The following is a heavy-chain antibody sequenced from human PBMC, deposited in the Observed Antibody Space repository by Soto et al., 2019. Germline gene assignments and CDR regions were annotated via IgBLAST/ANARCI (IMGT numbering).Heavy chain of an antibody. J-gene: IGHJ3*02. Sequence: ASVKVSCKASGGTFSSYTISWVRQAPGQGLEWMGRIIPILGIANYAQKFQGRVTITADKSTSTAYMELSSLRSEDTVVYYCARADCSSTSCYDAFDIWGQGTMVTVSS. CDR3: ARADCSSTSCYDAFDI. D-gene: IGHD2-2*01. CDR2: IIPILGIA. V-gene: IGHV1-69*02. CDR1: GGTFSSYT.